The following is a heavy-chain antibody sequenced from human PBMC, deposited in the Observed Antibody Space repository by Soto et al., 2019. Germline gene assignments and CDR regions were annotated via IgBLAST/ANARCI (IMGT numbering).Heavy chain of an antibody. CDR2: VSGSGGTT. V-gene: IGHV3-23*01. Sequence: GGSLRLSCSTSGFTVSTNAMNWVSQAPGKGVEWVSAVSGSGGTTYYADSVRGRFTISRDNSKNTVFLQMSSLRAEDTALYYCANQPAGYGSGSDIFYFDFWGQAPLVPAS. D-gene: IGHD3-10*01. CDR3: ANQPAGYGSGSDIFYFDF. J-gene: IGHJ4*02. CDR1: GFTVSTNA.